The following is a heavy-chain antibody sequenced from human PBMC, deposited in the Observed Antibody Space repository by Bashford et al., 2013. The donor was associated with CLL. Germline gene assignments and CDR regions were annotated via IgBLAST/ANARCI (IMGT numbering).Heavy chain of an antibody. CDR2: ISSSSSI. CDR1: GFTFTTYS. Sequence: GSLRLSCTASGFTFTTYSMNWVRQAPGKGLEWVSSISSSSSIYYADSVRGRFTISRDNAKNSLYLQMNSLRAEDTAVYYCASDRNGMDVWGQGTTVTVSS. V-gene: IGHV3-21*01. J-gene: IGHJ6*02. CDR3: ASDRNGMDV.